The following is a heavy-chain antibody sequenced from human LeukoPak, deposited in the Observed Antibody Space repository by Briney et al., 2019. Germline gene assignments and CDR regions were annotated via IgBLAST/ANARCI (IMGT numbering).Heavy chain of an antibody. CDR3: AKYMYSSSSSHFDY. V-gene: IGHV3-43*02. D-gene: IGHD6-6*01. CDR1: GFTFDDYA. CDR2: ISGDRDYT. Sequence: YPGGSLRLSCAASGFTFDDYAMHWVRHVPGKGLKWVSLISGDRDYTYYADSVKGRFTIYRDNSKYSLYLQMNSLRHEDTALYYFAKYMYSSSSSHFDYWGRGTLVTVSS. J-gene: IGHJ4*02.